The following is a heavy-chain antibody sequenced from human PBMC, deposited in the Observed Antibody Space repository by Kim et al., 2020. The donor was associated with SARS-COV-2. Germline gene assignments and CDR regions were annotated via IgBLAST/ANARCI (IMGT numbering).Heavy chain of an antibody. CDR1: GFTFSSYA. V-gene: IGHV3-23*01. CDR2: ISGSGGST. Sequence: GGSLRLSCAASGFTFSSYAMSWVRQAPGKGLEWVSAISGSGGSTYYADSVKGRFTISRDNSKNTLYLQMNSLRAEDTAVYYCARPHDLQWLGRYFDYWGQGTLVTVSS. D-gene: IGHD6-19*01. J-gene: IGHJ4*02. CDR3: ARPHDLQWLGRYFDY.